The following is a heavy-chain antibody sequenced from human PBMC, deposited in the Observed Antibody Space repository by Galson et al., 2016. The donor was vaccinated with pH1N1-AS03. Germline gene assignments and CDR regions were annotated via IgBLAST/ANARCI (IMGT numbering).Heavy chain of an antibody. CDR3: SRQPSFYDTSGLPDAFDI. CDR1: GYSFTGYH. J-gene: IGHJ3*02. CDR2: ISPNSGGT. V-gene: IGHV1-2*06. Sequence: SVKVSCKATGYSFTGYHIHWVRQAPGQGLEWLGRISPNSGGTKYAQKFKGRVTMTTDTSISTAYMELSRLRSDDTAIYYCSRQPSFYDTSGLPDAFDIWGQGTMVTVSS. D-gene: IGHD3-22*01.